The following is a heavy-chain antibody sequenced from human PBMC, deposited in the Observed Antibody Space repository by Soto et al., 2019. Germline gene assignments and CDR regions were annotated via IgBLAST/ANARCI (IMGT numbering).Heavy chain of an antibody. CDR1: GGTFSSYA. CDR2: IIPIFGTA. Sequence: QVQLVQSGAEVKKHGSSVKVSCKASGGTFSSYAISWVRQAPGQGLEWMGGIIPIFGTANYAQKFQGRVTITADKSTSTAYMELSSLRSEDTAVYYCARGEGSGSTSWIWFDPWCQGTLVTVSS. V-gene: IGHV1-69*06. D-gene: IGHD3-10*01. J-gene: IGHJ5*02. CDR3: ARGEGSGSTSWIWFDP.